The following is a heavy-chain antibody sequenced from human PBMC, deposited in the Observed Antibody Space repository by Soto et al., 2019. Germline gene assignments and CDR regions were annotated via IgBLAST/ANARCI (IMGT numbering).Heavy chain of an antibody. D-gene: IGHD2-2*01. Sequence: QVQLVQSGAEVKKPGASVKVSCKASGYTFTSYGISWVRQAPGQGLEWMGWISGYNGNTNDAPKLQGRVTMTRDASTSTVYMELRRLGSEDTAVYYCARALRMPANGAGVGAHNRFDPWGQGTLVTVSS. V-gene: IGHV1-18*01. J-gene: IGHJ5*02. CDR1: GYTFTSYG. CDR2: ISGYNGNT. CDR3: ARALRMPANGAGVGAHNRFDP.